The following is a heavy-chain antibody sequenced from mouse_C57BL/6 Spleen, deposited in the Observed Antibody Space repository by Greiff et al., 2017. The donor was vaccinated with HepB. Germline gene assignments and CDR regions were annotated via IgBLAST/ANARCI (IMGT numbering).Heavy chain of an antibody. J-gene: IGHJ3*01. D-gene: IGHD3-2*02. CDR1: GYTFTSYW. V-gene: IGHV1-7*01. Sequence: VHLVESGAELAKPGASVKLSCKASGYTFTSYWMHWVKQRPGQGLEWIGYINPSSGYTKYNQKFKDKATLTADKSSSTAYMQLSSLTYEDSAVYYCARGVGSSGPWFAYWGQGTLVTVSA. CDR3: ARGVGSSGPWFAY. CDR2: INPSSGYT.